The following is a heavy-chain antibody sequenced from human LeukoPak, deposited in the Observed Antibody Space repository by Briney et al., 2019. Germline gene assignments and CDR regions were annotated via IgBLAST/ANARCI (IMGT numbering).Heavy chain of an antibody. J-gene: IGHJ3*02. CDR2: IYYTGNT. CDR3: ARLGIGCSTTSCYVSAFDI. D-gene: IGHD2-2*01. CDR1: GDSISTSKSY. Sequence: SETLSLTCTVSGDSISTSKSYWGWIRQPPLKGLEWIGSIYYTGNTYYNASLKSRVTISVDTSKNQFSLSLTSVTAADTAVYYCARLGIGCSTTSCYVSAFDIWGQGTMVTVSS. V-gene: IGHV4-39*01.